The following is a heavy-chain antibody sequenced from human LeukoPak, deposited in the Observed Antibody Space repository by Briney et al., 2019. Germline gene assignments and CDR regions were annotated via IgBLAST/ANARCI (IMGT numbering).Heavy chain of an antibody. CDR2: INPNSGGT. Sequence: ASVKVSCKASGYTFTGYYMHWVRQAPGQGLEWMGWINPNSGGTNYAQKFQGRVTMTRDTSIGTAYMELSRLRSDDTALYYCARGAHYHDSSEGYDYWGQGTLVTVSS. V-gene: IGHV1-2*02. J-gene: IGHJ4*02. D-gene: IGHD3-22*01. CDR1: GYTFTGYY. CDR3: ARGAHYHDSSEGYDY.